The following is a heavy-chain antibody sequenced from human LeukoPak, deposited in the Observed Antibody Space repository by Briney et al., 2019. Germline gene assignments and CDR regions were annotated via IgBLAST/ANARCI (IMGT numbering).Heavy chain of an antibody. J-gene: IGHJ5*02. CDR3: ARSRPIVGATIRWFDP. D-gene: IGHD1-26*01. V-gene: IGHV7-4-1*02. CDR1: GYTFTSYA. CDR2: INTNTGNP. Sequence: ASVKVSCKASGYTFTSYAMNWARQAPGQGLEWMGWINTNTGNPTYAQGFTGRFVFSLDTSVSTAYLQISSLKAEDTAVYYCARSRPIVGATIRWFDPWGQGTLVTVSS.